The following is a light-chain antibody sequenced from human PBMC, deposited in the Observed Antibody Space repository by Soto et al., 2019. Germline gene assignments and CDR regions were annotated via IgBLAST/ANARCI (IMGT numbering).Light chain of an antibody. CDR2: DVS. J-gene: IGLJ2*01. CDR3: CSYAGTYTVI. Sequence: QSALTQPRSVSGSPGQSVTISCTGTSSDVGGYNYVSWYQQHPGKAPKLMIYDVSERPSGVPDRFSASKSGNTASLTISGLQAEDEDDYYCCSYAGTYTVIFGGGTKLTVL. V-gene: IGLV2-11*01. CDR1: SSDVGGYNY.